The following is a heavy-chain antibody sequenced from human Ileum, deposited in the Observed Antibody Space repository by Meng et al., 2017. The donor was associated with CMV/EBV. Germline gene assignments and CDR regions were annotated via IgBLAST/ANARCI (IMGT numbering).Heavy chain of an antibody. J-gene: IGHJ4*01. D-gene: IGHD3-22*01. CDR1: GFSLSTTGVG. V-gene: IGHV2-5*02. CDR2: IYWDDDK. CDR3: ARNYYDSGPFQY. Sequence: QITLKGSGPTLVKPTQTLTRTCTFSGFSLSTTGVGVGWIRQPPGKALEWLALIYWDDDKRYSPSLKSRLTITKDTSKNQVVLTMTNMDPVDTATYYCARNYYDSGPFQYWGQGTLVTVSS.